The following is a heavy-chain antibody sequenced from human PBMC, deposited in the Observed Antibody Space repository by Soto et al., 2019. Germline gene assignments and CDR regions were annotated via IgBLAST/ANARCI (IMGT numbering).Heavy chain of an antibody. D-gene: IGHD2-8*01. CDR1: GGTFSSYA. Sequence: QVQLVQSGAEVKKPGSSVKVSCKASGGTFSSYAISWVRQAPGQGLEWMGGIIPIFGTANYAQKFQGRVTITADEATSTAYMELSSLRSEDTAVYYCAIGYCTNGVCPDYSYYGMDVWGQGTTVTVSS. J-gene: IGHJ6*02. V-gene: IGHV1-69*12. CDR2: IIPIFGTA. CDR3: AIGYCTNGVCPDYSYYGMDV.